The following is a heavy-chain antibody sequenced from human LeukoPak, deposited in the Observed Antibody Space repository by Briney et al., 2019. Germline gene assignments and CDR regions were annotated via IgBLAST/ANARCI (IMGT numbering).Heavy chain of an antibody. D-gene: IGHD3-16*01. Sequence: GGSLRLSCAASGFTFSSYGMHWVRQAPGKGLEWVAVISYDGSNKYCADSVKGRFTISRDNSKNTLYLQMNSLRAEDTAVYYCAKDLGAYYYYYGMDVWGQGTTVTVSS. CDR3: AKDLGAYYYYYGMDV. CDR2: ISYDGSNK. J-gene: IGHJ6*02. CDR1: GFTFSSYG. V-gene: IGHV3-30*18.